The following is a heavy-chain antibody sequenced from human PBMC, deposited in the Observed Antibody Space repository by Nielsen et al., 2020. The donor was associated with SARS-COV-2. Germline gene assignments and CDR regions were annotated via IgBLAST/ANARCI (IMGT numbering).Heavy chain of an antibody. Sequence: SCIASGFTFHIYAMAWVRRAPGRGLQWVTGVSASGGSTYYTDSVKGRFSISRDNSKNTLFLQMHSLRVEDTAVYYCAKDGVVRGDALDLWGQGTMVTVSS. J-gene: IGHJ3*01. CDR3: AKDGVVRGDALDL. D-gene: IGHD3-10*01. CDR2: VSASGGST. CDR1: GFTFHIYA. V-gene: IGHV3-23*01.